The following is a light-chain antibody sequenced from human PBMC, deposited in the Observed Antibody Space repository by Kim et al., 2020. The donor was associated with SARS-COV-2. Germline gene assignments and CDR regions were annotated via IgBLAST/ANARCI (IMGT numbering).Light chain of an antibody. CDR3: QQRSNWPPELT. V-gene: IGKV3-11*01. CDR1: QSVSH. CDR2: DAS. J-gene: IGKJ5*01. Sequence: PGERATLSCGASQSVSHLALYQQKPGQTTKLLIYDASNRATGIPARFSGSGSGTDFTLTISSLEPEDFAVYFCQQRSNWPPELTFGQGTRLEIK.